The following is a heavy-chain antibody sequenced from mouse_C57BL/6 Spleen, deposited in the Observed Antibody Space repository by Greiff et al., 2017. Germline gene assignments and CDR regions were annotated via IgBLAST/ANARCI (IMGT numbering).Heavy chain of an antibody. CDR3: ERGGNSGAMDY. CDR1: GYTFTSYW. D-gene: IGHD4-1*02. J-gene: IGHJ4*01. Sequence: QVQLQQPGAELVRPGSSVKLSCKASGYTFTSYWMDWVKQRPGQGLEWIGNIYPSDSETHYNQKFKDKATLTVDKSSSTAYMQLSSLTSEDSAVSYCERGGNSGAMDYWGQGTSVTVSS. CDR2: IYPSDSET. V-gene: IGHV1-61*01.